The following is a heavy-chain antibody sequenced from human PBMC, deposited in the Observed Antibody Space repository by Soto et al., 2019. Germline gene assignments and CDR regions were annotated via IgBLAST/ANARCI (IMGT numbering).Heavy chain of an antibody. CDR3: ARPSDSLGNDGGGYYYGMDV. CDR2: IYSGGST. V-gene: IGHV3-53*01. J-gene: IGHJ6*02. Sequence: GGSLRLSCAASGFTVSSNYMSWVRQAPGKGLEWVSVIYSGGSTCYADSVKGRFTISRDNSKNTLYLQMNSLRAEDTAVYYWARPSDSLGNDGGGYYYGMDVWGQGTTVTVSS. D-gene: IGHD2-8*01. CDR1: GFTVSSNY.